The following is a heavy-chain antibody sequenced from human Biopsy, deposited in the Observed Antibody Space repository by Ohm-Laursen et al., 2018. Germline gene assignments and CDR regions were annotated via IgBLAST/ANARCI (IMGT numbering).Heavy chain of an antibody. D-gene: IGHD1-1*01. Sequence: ASVKVSCKVSGYTLTELSMHWVRQAPGQGLEWMGGFAPENGKTVYAQKFQARVSMTEDTSTDTAYMELRSLRSEDTAVYYCAADRNVWNVNYWGQGTQVTVSS. CDR1: GYTLTELS. CDR3: AADRNVWNVNY. J-gene: IGHJ4*02. CDR2: FAPENGKT. V-gene: IGHV1-24*01.